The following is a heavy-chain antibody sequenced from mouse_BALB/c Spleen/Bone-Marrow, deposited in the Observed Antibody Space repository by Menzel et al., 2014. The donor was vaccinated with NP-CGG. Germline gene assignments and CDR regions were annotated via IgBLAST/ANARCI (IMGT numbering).Heavy chain of an antibody. CDR2: IDPYNGAT. V-gene: IGHV1S135*01. CDR1: SYSFTDYN. J-gene: IGHJ4*01. CDR3: SRARGYAMDY. Sequence: EVQLQQSGPELVKPGAPVKVSCQASSYSFTDYNIYWVKQSHGKSLEWIGYIDPYNGATNYNQKFEGQATLTVDKSSSTAFMHLNSLTSADSAVYYCSRARGYAMDYWGQGTSVTVSS.